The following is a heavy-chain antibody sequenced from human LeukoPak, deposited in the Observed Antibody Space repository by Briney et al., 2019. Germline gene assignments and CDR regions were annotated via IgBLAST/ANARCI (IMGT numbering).Heavy chain of an antibody. D-gene: IGHD6-13*01. CDR3: ARDADSSSWYRIY. J-gene: IGHJ4*02. CDR2: IYHSGST. V-gene: IGHV4-38-2*02. Sequence: SETLSLTCTVSGYSISSGYYWGWIRQPPGKGLEWIGSIYHSGSTYYDPSLKSRVTISVDTSKNQFSLKLSSVTAADTAVYYCARDADSSSWYRIYWGQGTLVTVSS. CDR1: GYSISSGYY.